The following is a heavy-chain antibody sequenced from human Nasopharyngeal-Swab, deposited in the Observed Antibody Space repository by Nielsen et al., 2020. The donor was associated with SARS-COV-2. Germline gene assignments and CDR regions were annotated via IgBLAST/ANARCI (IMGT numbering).Heavy chain of an antibody. CDR1: GGSISSSNW. V-gene: IGHV4-4*02. D-gene: IGHD3-22*01. CDR3: ARDRVEDSSGYYQDDAFDI. CDR2: IYHSGST. Sequence: GSLRLSCAVSGGSISSSNWWSWVRQPPGKGLEWIGEIYHSGSTNYNPPLKSRVTISVDKSKNQFSLKLSSVTAADTAVYYCARDRVEDSSGYYQDDAFDIWGQGTMVTVSS. J-gene: IGHJ3*02.